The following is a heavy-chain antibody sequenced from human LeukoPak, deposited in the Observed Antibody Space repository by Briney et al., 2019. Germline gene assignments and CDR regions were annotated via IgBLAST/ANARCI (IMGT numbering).Heavy chain of an antibody. CDR2: MSTYNGIT. V-gene: IGHV1-18*01. CDR1: GYTFSNYG. J-gene: IGHJ4*02. D-gene: IGHD5-12*01. Sequence: ASVKVSCKASGYTFSNYGITRLRQAPGQGLEWMGWMSTYNGITNYAQKLQGRVTMTRDTSISTAYMELSRLRSDDTAVYYCARRANFDYWGQGTLVTVSS. CDR3: ARRANFDY.